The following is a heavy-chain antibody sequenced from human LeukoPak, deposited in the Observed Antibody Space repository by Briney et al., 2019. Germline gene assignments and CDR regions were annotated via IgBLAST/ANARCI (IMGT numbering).Heavy chain of an antibody. V-gene: IGHV4-31*03. D-gene: IGHD3-3*01. Sequence: SQTLSLTCTVSGGSISSGGYYWSWIRQHPGKGLEWIGYIYYSGSTKYNPSLKSRVTISVDTSKNQFSLKVSSVTAADTAVYYCARDFWSAYSPRLGYYHGMDVWGQGTTVTVSS. CDR3: ARDFWSAYSPRLGYYHGMDV. CDR2: IYYSGST. J-gene: IGHJ6*02. CDR1: GGSISSGGYY.